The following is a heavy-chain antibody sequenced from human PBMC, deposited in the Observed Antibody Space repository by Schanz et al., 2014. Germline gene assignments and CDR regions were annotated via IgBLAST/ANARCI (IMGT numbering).Heavy chain of an antibody. J-gene: IGHJ4*02. CDR1: GFTVSSNH. V-gene: IGHV3-13*01. D-gene: IGHD4-17*01. CDR2: IGYLGDT. Sequence: EGQLAESGGGLVQPGGSLRLSCAVSGFTVSSNHMSWVRQAPGKGLEWVSTIGYLGDTYYPDSVKGRFTVSRDSGQNSLYLQMNSLRAGDTAVYYCARPRFDYGEVDYWGQGTLVNVSS. CDR3: ARPRFDYGEVDY.